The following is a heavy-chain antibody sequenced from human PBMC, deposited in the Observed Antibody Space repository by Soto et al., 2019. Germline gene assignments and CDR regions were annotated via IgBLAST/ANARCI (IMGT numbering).Heavy chain of an antibody. CDR2: TYYSGST. Sequence: TSETLSLTCTVSGGSMIAYYWNWMRQPPGKGLQWIGYTYYSGSTTYNPSLKSRVTISVDSSKNQFSLKLDSVTPADTAVYYCARVRGTAGKRYFDYWGPGXLVTVYS. J-gene: IGHJ4*02. V-gene: IGHV4-59*01. CDR1: GGSMIAYY. D-gene: IGHD6-13*01. CDR3: ARVRGTAGKRYFDY.